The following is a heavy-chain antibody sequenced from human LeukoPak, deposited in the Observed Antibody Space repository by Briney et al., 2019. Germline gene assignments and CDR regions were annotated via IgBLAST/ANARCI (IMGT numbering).Heavy chain of an antibody. CDR1: GFTFSNAW. J-gene: IGHJ4*02. CDR2: LKSKTDGGKT. CDR3: TTVGIGGSYDY. D-gene: IGHD1-26*01. V-gene: IGHV3-15*01. Sequence: GGSLRLSCAASGFTFSNAWMSWVRQAPGKGLEWVGRLKSKTDGGKTDYAAPVKGRFTISGDDSKNTLYLQMNSLQREDTAVYYCTTVGIGGSYDYWGQGTLVTVSS.